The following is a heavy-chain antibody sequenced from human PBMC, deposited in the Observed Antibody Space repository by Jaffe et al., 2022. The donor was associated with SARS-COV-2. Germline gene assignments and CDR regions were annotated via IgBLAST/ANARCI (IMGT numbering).Heavy chain of an antibody. CDR3: ATTLAPHGCSRGRCSSFDPLAL. V-gene: IGHV3-53*02. CDR1: GFTVDVNY. CDR2: IYSGGTT. J-gene: IGHJ3*01. D-gene: IGHD2-15*01. Sequence: DVQLVETGGGLIQPGGSLRLSCEASGFTVDVNYMTWVRQAPGQGLEWVSVIYSGGTTYYADSVKGRFTISRDKSKNPLFLQMDSLRVEDTAVYYCATTLAPHGCSRGRCSSFDPLALWGRGTSVIVSS.